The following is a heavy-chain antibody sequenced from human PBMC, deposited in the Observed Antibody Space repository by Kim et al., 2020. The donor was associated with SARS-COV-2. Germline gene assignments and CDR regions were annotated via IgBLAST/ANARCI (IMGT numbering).Heavy chain of an antibody. CDR2: ISWTSDRQ. D-gene: IGHD2-2*01. CDR3: AKEGDDARRAFDL. CDR1: GFNSGDYD. Sequence: GVSLRLSCEVSGFNSGDYDMHWVRQAPGKGLEWVSSISWTSDRQSYADSVKGRFTISRDNARNYLFLQMKNLRPEDTASYYCAKEGDDARRAFDLWGQGTLVTVSS. V-gene: IGHV3-9*02. J-gene: IGHJ3*01.